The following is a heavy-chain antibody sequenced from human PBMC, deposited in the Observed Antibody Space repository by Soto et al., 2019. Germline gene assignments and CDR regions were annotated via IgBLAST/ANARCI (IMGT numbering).Heavy chain of an antibody. V-gene: IGHV6-1*01. J-gene: IGHJ6*02. CDR1: GDSVSSNSAA. CDR2: TYYRSKWYN. Sequence: PSQTLSLTCAISGDSVSSNSAAWNWIRQSPSRGLEWLGRTYYRSKWYNDYAVSVKSRITINPDTSKNQFSLQLNSVTPEDTAVYYCARDDSGKLGYCSGGSCYPIGDYGMDVWGQGTTVTVSS. D-gene: IGHD2-15*01. CDR3: ARDDSGKLGYCSGGSCYPIGDYGMDV.